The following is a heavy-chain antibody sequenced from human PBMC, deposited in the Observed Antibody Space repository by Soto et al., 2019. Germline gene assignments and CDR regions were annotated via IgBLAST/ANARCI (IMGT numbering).Heavy chain of an antibody. Sequence: SETLSLTCTVSGGSISSYYWSWIRQPPGKGLEWIGYIYYSGGTNYNPSLKSRVTISVDTSKNQFSLKLSSVTAADTAVYYCARQGIAAAGPFDYWGQGTLVTVSS. CDR1: GGSISSYY. CDR3: ARQGIAAAGPFDY. D-gene: IGHD6-13*01. CDR2: IYYSGGT. J-gene: IGHJ4*02. V-gene: IGHV4-59*08.